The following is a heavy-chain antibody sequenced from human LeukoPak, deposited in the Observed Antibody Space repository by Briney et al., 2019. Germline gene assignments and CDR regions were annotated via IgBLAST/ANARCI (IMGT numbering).Heavy chain of an antibody. CDR3: ARQILGAAFDS. Sequence: GESLKISCKGSGYSFSNYWIGWVRQMPGKGLERMGIIYPGDSDIRYSPSFQGQVTISADKSITTAYLQWSGLRASDTAMYYCARQILGAAFDSWGQGTLVTVSS. V-gene: IGHV5-51*01. J-gene: IGHJ4*02. CDR2: IYPGDSDI. D-gene: IGHD1-26*01. CDR1: GYSFSNYW.